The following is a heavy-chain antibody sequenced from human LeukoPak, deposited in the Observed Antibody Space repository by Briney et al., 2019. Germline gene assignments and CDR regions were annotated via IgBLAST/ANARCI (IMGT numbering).Heavy chain of an antibody. CDR2: IKQDGREK. CDR3: ARGSPGYGAQLGR. Sequence: PGGSLRLSCAASGFTFSNYWMSWVRQAPGKGLEWVANIKQDGREKYYVDSVKGRITISRDNAKNSLYLQMNSLRAEDMAVYYCARGSPGYGAQLGRWGQGTLDTVSS. CDR1: GFTFSNYW. D-gene: IGHD4-17*01. V-gene: IGHV3-7*01. J-gene: IGHJ4*02.